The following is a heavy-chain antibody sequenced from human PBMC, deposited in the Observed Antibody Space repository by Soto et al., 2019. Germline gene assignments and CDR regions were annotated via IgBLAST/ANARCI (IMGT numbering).Heavy chain of an antibody. J-gene: IGHJ5*02. D-gene: IGHD1-1*01. V-gene: IGHV1-69*13. CDR1: GGTFSSYA. Sequence: SVKVSCKASGGTFSSYAISWVRQAPGQGLEWVGGIIPIFGTANYAQKFQGRVTITADESTSTAYMELSSLRSEDTAVYYCARSQARVDETTGTKYDWFDPWGQGTLVTVSS. CDR2: IIPIFGTA. CDR3: ARSQARVDETTGTKYDWFDP.